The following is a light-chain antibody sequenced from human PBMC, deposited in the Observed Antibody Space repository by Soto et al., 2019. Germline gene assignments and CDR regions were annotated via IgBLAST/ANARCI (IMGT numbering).Light chain of an antibody. CDR2: AAS. Sequence: DIQLTQSPSFLSASVGDRVTITCRASQDISNYLVWYQQKPGKAPKHLIYAASSLQSGVPSRFSGSGSGTEFTLTISSLQPEDSATYYCLQHNSYPLTFGPGTKVEIK. J-gene: IGKJ3*01. CDR1: QDISNY. CDR3: LQHNSYPLT. V-gene: IGKV1-9*01.